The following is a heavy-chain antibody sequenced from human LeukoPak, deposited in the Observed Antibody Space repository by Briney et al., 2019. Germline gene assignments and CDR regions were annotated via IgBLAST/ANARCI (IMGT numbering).Heavy chain of an antibody. CDR1: GYTFTSYA. J-gene: IGHJ4*02. CDR2: INPSGGST. Sequence: ASVKVSCKASGYTFTSYAMNWVRQAPGQGLEWMGIINPSGGSTSYAQKFQGRVTMTRDTSTSTVYTELSSLRSEDTAVYYCARAEWELRPFDYWGQGTLVTVSS. CDR3: ARAEWELRPFDY. D-gene: IGHD1-26*01. V-gene: IGHV1-46*01.